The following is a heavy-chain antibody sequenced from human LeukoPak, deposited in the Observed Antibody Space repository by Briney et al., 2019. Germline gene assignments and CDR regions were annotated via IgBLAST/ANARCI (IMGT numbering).Heavy chain of an antibody. V-gene: IGHV3-23*01. Sequence: GGSLRLSCAASVFTFSSYAMRWVPQAPGKGLEWVSAIRCRGGSTNDADSVNGRFTISRDNSKNTLYLQTNSLRAEDTAVYYCGYSDIVGATNTPDYWGQGTLVTVSS. CDR2: IRCRGGST. CDR1: VFTFSSYA. J-gene: IGHJ4*02. CDR3: GYSDIVGATNTPDY. D-gene: IGHD1-26*01.